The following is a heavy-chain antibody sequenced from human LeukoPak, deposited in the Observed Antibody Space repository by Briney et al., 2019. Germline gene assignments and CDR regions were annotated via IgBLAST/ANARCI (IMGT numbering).Heavy chain of an antibody. D-gene: IGHD3-22*01. CDR3: ARSKTYYYESSGSYSVFDYYMDV. J-gene: IGHJ6*03. CDR1: GFTFSSYG. Sequence: PGRSLRLSCAASGFTFSSYGMHWVRQAPGKGLEWVAVISYDGSNKYYADSVKGRFTISRDNSKNTLYLQMNSLRAEDTAVYYCARSKTYYYESSGSYSVFDYYMDVWGKGTTVTVSS. V-gene: IGHV3-30*03. CDR2: ISYDGSNK.